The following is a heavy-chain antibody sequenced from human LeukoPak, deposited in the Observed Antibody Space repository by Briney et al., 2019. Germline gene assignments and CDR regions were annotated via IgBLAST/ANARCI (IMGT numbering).Heavy chain of an antibody. CDR3: AREGRWTEWFSNYYYYMDV. V-gene: IGHV4-30-4*08. Sequence: SETLSLTCTVSGYSISSGYYWSWIRQPPGKGLEWIGYIYYSGSTYYNPSLKSRVTISVDTSKNQFSLKLSSVTAADTAVYYCAREGRWTEWFSNYYYYMDVWGKGTTVTVSS. J-gene: IGHJ6*03. CDR1: GYSISSGYY. D-gene: IGHD3-3*01. CDR2: IYYSGST.